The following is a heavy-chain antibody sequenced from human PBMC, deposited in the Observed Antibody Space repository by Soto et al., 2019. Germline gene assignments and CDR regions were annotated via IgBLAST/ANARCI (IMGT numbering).Heavy chain of an antibody. CDR2: ISGSGGST. CDR1: GFTFSSYA. V-gene: IGHV3-23*01. CDR3: AKRTYNWKLGRNYYYGMDV. J-gene: IGHJ6*02. Sequence: GGSLRLSCAASGFTFSSYAMSWVRQAPGKGLEWVSAISGSGGSTYYADSVKGRSTISRDNSKNTLYLQMNSLRAEDTAVYYCAKRTYNWKLGRNYYYGMDVWGQGTTVTVSS. D-gene: IGHD1-20*01.